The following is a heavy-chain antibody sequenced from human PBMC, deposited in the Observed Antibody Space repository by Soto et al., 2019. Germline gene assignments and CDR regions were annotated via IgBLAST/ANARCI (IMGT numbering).Heavy chain of an antibody. CDR1: GGSFSGYY. Sequence: SETLSLTCAVYGGSFSGYYWTWIRQPPGTGLEWIGEINHSGSTNYNPSLKSRVTISVDTSKNQFSLKLTSVTVADTAVYYCARYFKRYSSPPGPLEDWGLGTLVTVSS. CDR2: INHSGST. V-gene: IGHV4-34*01. CDR3: ARYFKRYSSPPGPLED. D-gene: IGHD6-13*01. J-gene: IGHJ4*02.